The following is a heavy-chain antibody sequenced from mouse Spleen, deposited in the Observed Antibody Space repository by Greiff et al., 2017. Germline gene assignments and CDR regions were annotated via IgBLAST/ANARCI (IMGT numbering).Heavy chain of an antibody. J-gene: IGHJ2*01. Sequence: VQRVESGAELVRPGASVTLSCKASGYTFTDYEMHWVKQTPVHGLEWIGAIDPETGGTAYNQKFKGKAILTADKSSSTAYMELRSLTSEDSAVYYCTINWCFDYWGQGTTLTVSS. D-gene: IGHD4-1*02. CDR3: TINWCFDY. CDR2: IDPETGGT. V-gene: IGHV1-15*01. CDR1: GYTFTDYE.